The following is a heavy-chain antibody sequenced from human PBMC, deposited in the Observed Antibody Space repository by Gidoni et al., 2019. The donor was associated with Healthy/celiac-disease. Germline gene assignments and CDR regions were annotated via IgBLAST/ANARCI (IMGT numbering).Heavy chain of an antibody. D-gene: IGHD2-21*01. CDR1: GFTFSSLA. CDR2: SSGSGGST. CDR3: ATERGAVVRRLDY. J-gene: IGHJ4*02. Sequence: EVQLLESGGGVVQPGGSLRLSCAASGFTFSSLAMSWVRQAPGKGLEWVSASSGSGGSTYYADSVKGRFTISRDNAKNTLYLQMNSLRAEDTAVYYCATERGAVVRRLDYWGQGTLVTVSS. V-gene: IGHV3-23*01.